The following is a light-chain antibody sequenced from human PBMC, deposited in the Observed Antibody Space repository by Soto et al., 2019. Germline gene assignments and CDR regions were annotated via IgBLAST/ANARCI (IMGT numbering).Light chain of an antibody. CDR2: DAS. CDR3: QQRSNWPSLT. V-gene: IGKV3-11*01. CDR1: QSVSSY. J-gene: IGKJ4*01. Sequence: EIVLPQSPATLSLSPGERATLSCRASQSVSSYLAWYQQKPGQAPRLLIYDASNRATGIPARFSGSGSGTDFSLTISSLEPEDFAVYDCQQRSNWPSLTFGGGTKVESK.